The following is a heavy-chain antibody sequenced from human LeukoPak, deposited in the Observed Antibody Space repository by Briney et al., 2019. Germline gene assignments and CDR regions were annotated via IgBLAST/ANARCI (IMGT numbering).Heavy chain of an antibody. V-gene: IGHV3-23*01. CDR3: ANLRFLEWLFHDY. J-gene: IGHJ4*02. D-gene: IGHD3-3*01. Sequence: GSLRLSCAASGFTFSSYAMSWVRQAPGKGLEWVSAISGSGGSTYYADSVKGRFTISRDNSKNTLYLQMNSLRAEDTAVYYCANLRFLEWLFHDYWGQGTLVTVSS. CDR1: GFTFSSYA. CDR2: ISGSGGST.